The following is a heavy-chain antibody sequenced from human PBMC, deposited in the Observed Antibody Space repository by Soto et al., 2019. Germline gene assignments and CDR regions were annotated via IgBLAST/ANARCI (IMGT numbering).Heavy chain of an antibody. CDR1: GYTFTSYG. Sequence: ASVKVSCKASGYTFTSYGISWVRQVPGQGLEWMGWISAYNGNTNYAQKLQGRVTMTTDTSTSTDYMELRSMRSDDTAVYYCGRGYFDSCGYHPPQLYDYCGPGTPVTVSS. CDR3: GRGYFDSCGYHPPQLYDY. J-gene: IGHJ4*02. D-gene: IGHD6-19*01. CDR2: ISAYNGNT. V-gene: IGHV1-18*01.